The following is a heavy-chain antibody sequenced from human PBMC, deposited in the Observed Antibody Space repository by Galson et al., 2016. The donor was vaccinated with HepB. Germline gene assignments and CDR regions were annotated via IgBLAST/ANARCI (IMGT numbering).Heavy chain of an antibody. J-gene: IGHJ6*02. D-gene: IGHD3-10*01. Sequence: SETLFLTCTVSRDSISSSGDYWGWIRQPPGKGLEWIGSVQNSGKTSYTPSLKSRVTISLDTSKNQFSLKLNSVTAADTAVYYCARQGAVLWFGELGAMDGWGHGTTVTVSS. V-gene: IGHV4-39*01. CDR2: VQNSGKT. CDR3: ARQGAVLWFGELGAMDG. CDR1: RDSISSSGDY.